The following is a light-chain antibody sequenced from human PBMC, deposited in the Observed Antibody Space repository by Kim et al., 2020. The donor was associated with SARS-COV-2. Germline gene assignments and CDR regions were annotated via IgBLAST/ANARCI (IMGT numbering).Light chain of an antibody. CDR1: QSVSSSY. CDR2: GAS. CDR3: QQYGSSPQYT. J-gene: IGKJ2*01. V-gene: IGKV3-20*01. Sequence: SPGERATRSCRASQSVSSSYLAWYQQKPGQAPRLLIYGASSRATGIPDRFSCSGSGTDFTLTISRLEPEDFAVYYCQQYGSSPQYTFGQGTKLEI.